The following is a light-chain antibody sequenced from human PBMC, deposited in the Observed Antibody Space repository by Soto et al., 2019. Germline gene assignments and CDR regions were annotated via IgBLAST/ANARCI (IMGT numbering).Light chain of an antibody. CDR1: QSISSY. CDR2: AAS. Sequence: DIQMTQSPSSLSASVGDRVTITCRASQSISSYLNWYQQKPGKAPKLLIYAASSLQSGVPSRFSGSGSGTDFTLIISSLQPEDFVTYYCQQSYSTPHTFGQGTRLEIK. V-gene: IGKV1-39*01. J-gene: IGKJ2*01. CDR3: QQSYSTPHT.